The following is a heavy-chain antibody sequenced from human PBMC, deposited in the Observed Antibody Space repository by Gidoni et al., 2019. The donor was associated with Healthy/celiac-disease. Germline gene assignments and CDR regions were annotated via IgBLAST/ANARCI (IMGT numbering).Heavy chain of an antibody. V-gene: IGHV1-8*01. Sequence: QVQLVQSGAEVKKPGASVKVSCTASGYTFTSYDINWVRQATGQGLEWMGWMNPNSGNTGYAQKFQVRVTMTRNTSISTAYMELSSLRSEDTAVYYCARGTYYPYYYYGMDVWGQGTTVTVSS. CDR1: GYTFTSYD. D-gene: IGHD3-10*01. CDR3: ARGTYYPYYYYGMDV. CDR2: MNPNSGNT. J-gene: IGHJ6*02.